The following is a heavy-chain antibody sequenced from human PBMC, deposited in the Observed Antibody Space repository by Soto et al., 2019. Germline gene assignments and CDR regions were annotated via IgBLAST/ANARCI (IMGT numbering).Heavy chain of an antibody. CDR3: ARESTHYYYGEGAFDI. Sequence: QVQLQESGPGLVKPSETLSLTGTVSGGSISSYYWSWIRQPPGKGLEWIGYIYYSGSTSYNPSLKSRVTISVDTSKNQFSLKLSYVTAADTAVYYCARESTHYYYGEGAFDIWVEGTMVTVS. CDR1: GGSISSYY. J-gene: IGHJ3*02. CDR2: IYYSGST. D-gene: IGHD3-10*01. V-gene: IGHV4-59*01.